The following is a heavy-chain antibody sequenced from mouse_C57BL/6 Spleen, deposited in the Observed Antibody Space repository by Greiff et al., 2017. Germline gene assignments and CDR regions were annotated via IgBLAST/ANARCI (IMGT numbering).Heavy chain of an antibody. D-gene: IGHD1-1*01. Sequence: QVQLQQSGAELVRPGASVTLSCKASGYTFTDYEMHWVKQTPVHGLEWIGAIDPETGGTAYNQKFKGKAILTADKSSSTAYMELRSLTSEDSAVYYSTRRYYGSSPYWYFDVWGTGTTVTVSS. CDR3: TRRYYGSSPYWYFDV. J-gene: IGHJ1*03. V-gene: IGHV1-15*01. CDR2: IDPETGGT. CDR1: GYTFTDYE.